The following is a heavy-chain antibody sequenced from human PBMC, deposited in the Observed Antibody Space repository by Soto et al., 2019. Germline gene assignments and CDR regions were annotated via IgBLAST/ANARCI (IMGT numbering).Heavy chain of an antibody. J-gene: IGHJ5*02. CDR3: ARATDDYKFHWFDP. D-gene: IGHD4-4*01. V-gene: IGHV4-4*02. CDR2: IYHSGST. CDR1: SGSISSSNW. Sequence: PSETLSLTCAVSSGSISSSNWWSWVRQPPGKGLEWIGEIYHSGSTNYNPSLKSRVTISVDKSKNQFSLKLSSVTAADTAVYYCARATDDYKFHWFDPWGQGTLVTVSS.